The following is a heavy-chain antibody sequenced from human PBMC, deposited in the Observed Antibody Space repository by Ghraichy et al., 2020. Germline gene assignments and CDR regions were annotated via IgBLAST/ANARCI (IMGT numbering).Heavy chain of an antibody. CDR3: VLTSNRAARRCCQHFDD. D-gene: IGHD6-6*01. J-gene: IGHJ4*02. CDR2: IYGAEDK. Sequence: SGPTLVKPTQTLTLTCTFSGFSVNTSGVGVGWIRQPPGEALEWLALIYGAEDKRYNPSLKTRLTISQDTSKSQVTLTVTNMDPVDTATYYCVLTSNRAARRCCQHFDDWGQGILVTVSS. CDR1: GFSVNTSGVG. V-gene: IGHV2-5*02.